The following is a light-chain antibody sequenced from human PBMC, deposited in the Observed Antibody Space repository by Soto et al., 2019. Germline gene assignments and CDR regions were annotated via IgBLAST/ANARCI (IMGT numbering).Light chain of an antibody. CDR2: AAS. CDR1: QSVSSSY. Sequence: EIVLTQSPGTMSLSPGERATLSCRTSQSVSSSYLAWYQQKPGQAPRLLIYAASSRATGIPDRFSGSGSGTDFILTISSLEPEDFAVYYCQQYYSSPYTFGQGTELEI. CDR3: QQYYSSPYT. J-gene: IGKJ2*01. V-gene: IGKV3-20*01.